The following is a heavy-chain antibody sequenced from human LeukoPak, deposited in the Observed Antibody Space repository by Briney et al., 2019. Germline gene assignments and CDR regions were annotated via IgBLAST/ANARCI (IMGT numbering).Heavy chain of an antibody. D-gene: IGHD5-12*01. CDR1: GFTFSTYW. Sequence: GWSLRLSCAASGFTFSTYWMSGVRQAPGRGREWVANIKQDGSEEYYVDSVKGGFTIPRANVNHSLYLQMNSLRAEDTAVYYCARDKTSGYQPRGVMDVWGKGSTVAVSS. J-gene: IGHJ6*04. V-gene: IGHV3-7*01. CDR2: IKQDGSEE. CDR3: ARDKTSGYQPRGVMDV.